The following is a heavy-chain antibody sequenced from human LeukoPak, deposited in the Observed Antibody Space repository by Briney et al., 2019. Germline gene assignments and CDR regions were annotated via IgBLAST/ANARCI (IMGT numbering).Heavy chain of an antibody. D-gene: IGHD1-26*01. CDR2: ISITGSTI. J-gene: IGHJ6*03. Sequence: PGGSLRLSCEASGFDFSDYYMSWIRQAPGKGLEWIAYISITGSTINHADSVKGRFTISRDNSKNTLYLQMNSLRAEDTAVYYCAKPGSLGATVNYYYYYMDVWGKGTTVTVSS. CDR3: AKPGSLGATVNYYYYYMDV. V-gene: IGHV3-11*01. CDR1: GFDFSDYY.